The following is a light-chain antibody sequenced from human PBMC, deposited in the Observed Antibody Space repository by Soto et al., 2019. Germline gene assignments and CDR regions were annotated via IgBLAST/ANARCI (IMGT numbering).Light chain of an antibody. J-gene: IGLJ1*01. Sequence: QSVLTQPPSVSGAPGQTVTIYCTGSSSNIGADYDVHWYQQLPGTAPRLVIYANSNRPSGVSDRFSGSKSGTSASLAITGLQAEDEADYYCSSFTDTSTLYVFGTGTKVTV. CDR2: ANS. V-gene: IGLV1-40*01. CDR1: SSNIGADYD. CDR3: SSFTDTSTLYV.